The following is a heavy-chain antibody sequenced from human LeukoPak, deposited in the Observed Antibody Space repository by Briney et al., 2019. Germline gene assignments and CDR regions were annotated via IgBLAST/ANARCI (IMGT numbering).Heavy chain of an antibody. CDR1: GYSISSGYY. J-gene: IGHJ5*02. CDR3: ARARGGYDLGNWFDP. Sequence: SETLSLTCTVSGYSISSGYYWGWIRQPPGKGLEWIGSIYHSGSTYYNPSLKSRVTISVDTSKNQFSLKLSSVTAADTAVYYCARARGGYDLGNWFDPWGQGTLVTVSS. V-gene: IGHV4-38-2*02. D-gene: IGHD5-12*01. CDR2: IYHSGST.